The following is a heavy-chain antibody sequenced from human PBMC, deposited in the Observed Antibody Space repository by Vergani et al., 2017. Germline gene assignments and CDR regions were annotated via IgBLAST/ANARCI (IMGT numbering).Heavy chain of an antibody. Sequence: VQLVESGGGVVQPGRSLRLSCAASGFTFSSYGMHWVRQAPGKGLEWVAVIWYDGSNKYYADSVKGRFTITSNNSKNTLYLQMNSLRAEDTAVYYCAGGESLPYYYYCYMDVWGKGTTVTVSS. V-gene: IGHV3-33*01. J-gene: IGHJ6*03. CDR3: AGGESLPYYYYCYMDV. CDR1: GFTFSSYG. CDR2: IWYDGSNK.